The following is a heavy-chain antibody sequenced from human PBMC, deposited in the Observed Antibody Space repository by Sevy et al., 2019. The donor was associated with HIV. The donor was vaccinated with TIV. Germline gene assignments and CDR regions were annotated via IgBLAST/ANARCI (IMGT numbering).Heavy chain of an antibody. J-gene: IGHJ5*02. CDR3: ARDYYDILTGYPNWFDP. CDR1: GFTFSSYS. D-gene: IGHD3-9*01. Sequence: GGSLRLSCAASGFTFSSYSMNWVRQAPGKGLESVSYISSSSSTIYYADSVKGRFTISRDNAKNSLYLQMNSLRDEDTAVYYCARDYYDILTGYPNWFDPWGQGTLVTVSS. V-gene: IGHV3-48*02. CDR2: ISSSSSTI.